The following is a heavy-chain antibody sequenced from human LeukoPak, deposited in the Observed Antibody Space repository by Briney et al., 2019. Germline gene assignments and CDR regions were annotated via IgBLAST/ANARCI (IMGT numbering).Heavy chain of an antibody. CDR1: GGTFSSYA. J-gene: IGHJ6*04. D-gene: IGHD6-13*01. CDR2: FIPIFGTA. CDR3: AVTKYSSSWYDYYYYYGMDV. Sequence: SVKVSCKASGGTFSSYAISWVRQAPGQGLEWMGGFIPIFGTANYAQKFQGRVTITADESTSTAYMELSSLRSEDTAVYYCAVTKYSSSWYDYYYYYGMDVWGKGTTVTVSS. V-gene: IGHV1-69*13.